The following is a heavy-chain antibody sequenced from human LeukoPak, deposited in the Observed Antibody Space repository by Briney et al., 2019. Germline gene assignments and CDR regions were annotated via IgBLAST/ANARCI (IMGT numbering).Heavy chain of an antibody. V-gene: IGHV4-4*07. CDR3: ARGLGSGWYGSPNY. CDR1: GFSFRSSS. CDR2: LYTSGST. D-gene: IGHD6-19*01. Sequence: GSLRLSCAASGFSFRSSSMTWIRQPAGKGLEWIGRLYTSGSTNYNPSLKSRVTMSVDTSKNQFSLKLRSVTAADTAVYYCARGLGSGWYGSPNYWGQGTLVTVSS. J-gene: IGHJ4*02.